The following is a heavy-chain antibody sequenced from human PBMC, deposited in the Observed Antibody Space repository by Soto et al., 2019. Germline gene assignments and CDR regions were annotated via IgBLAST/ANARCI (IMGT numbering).Heavy chain of an antibody. D-gene: IGHD6-13*01. Sequence: ASVKVSCKASGYTFTSYGISWVRQAPGQGLEWMGWISGYNDNTNYAQKLQGRVTMTTDTSTSTAYMELRSLRSDDTAVYYCARAPGLISRSWYGAWGQGTLVTVSS. V-gene: IGHV1-18*01. CDR1: GYTFTSYG. CDR2: ISGYNDNT. J-gene: IGHJ5*02. CDR3: ARAPGLISRSWYGA.